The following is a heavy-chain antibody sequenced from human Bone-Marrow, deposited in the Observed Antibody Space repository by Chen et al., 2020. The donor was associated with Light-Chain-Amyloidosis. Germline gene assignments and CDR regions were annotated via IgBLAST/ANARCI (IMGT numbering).Heavy chain of an antibody. D-gene: IGHD6-6*01. CDR3: AKHAWHSRASVLNWFDP. Sequence: QLQLQESGPGLVKPSETLSLTCSVSGDSITRSDYYWGWIRQTPGKGLEWIGSMYYSGSTYYNPSLKSRVSISVDTSKNQFSLKLRSVPAADPALYYCAKHAWHSRASVLNWFDPWGQGTLVTVSS. CDR1: GDSITRSDYY. V-gene: IGHV4-39*01. CDR2: MYYSGST. J-gene: IGHJ5*02.